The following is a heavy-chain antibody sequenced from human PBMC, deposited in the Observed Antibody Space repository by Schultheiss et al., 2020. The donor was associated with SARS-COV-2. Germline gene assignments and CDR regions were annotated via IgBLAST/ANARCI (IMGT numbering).Heavy chain of an antibody. CDR2: VTGRGESGHGRT. CDR3: AKGTQWLMPGEY. CDR1: GFNFREYA. D-gene: IGHD6-19*01. V-gene: IGHV3-23*01. J-gene: IGHJ4*02. Sequence: GGSLRLSCTASGFNFREYAMSWVRQTPGKGLEWVSRVTGRGESGHGRTYFADSVRGRFSISSDDSKDTLYLLMNSLRGDDTAIYYCAKGTQWLMPGEYWGQGTLVTVSS.